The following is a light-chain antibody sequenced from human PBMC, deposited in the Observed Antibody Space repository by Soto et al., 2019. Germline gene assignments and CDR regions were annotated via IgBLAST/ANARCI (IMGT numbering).Light chain of an antibody. CDR3: QQYSSHST. Sequence: DIQMTPSPSTLSASVVDRVTITCRASQSTSSYLAWYQQTPGKAPKLLIYQASSLENGVPSRFSGSGSGTEFSLTISSLQPDDFATYYCQQYSSHSTFGQGTKVDIK. CDR1: QSTSSY. CDR2: QAS. V-gene: IGKV1-5*03. J-gene: IGKJ1*01.